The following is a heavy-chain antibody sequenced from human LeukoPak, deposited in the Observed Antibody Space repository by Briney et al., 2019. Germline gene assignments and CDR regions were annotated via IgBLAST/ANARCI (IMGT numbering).Heavy chain of an antibody. V-gene: IGHV1-69*13. CDR1: GGTFSSYA. CDR3: ARTPRVRGVTPFYYMDV. Sequence: GASVKVSCKASGGTFSSYAISWVRQAPGQGLEWMGGIIPIFGTANYAQKFQGRVTITADESTSTAYMELSSLRSEDTAVYYCARTPRVRGVTPFYYMDVWGKGTTVTISS. J-gene: IGHJ6*03. CDR2: IIPIFGTA. D-gene: IGHD3-10*01.